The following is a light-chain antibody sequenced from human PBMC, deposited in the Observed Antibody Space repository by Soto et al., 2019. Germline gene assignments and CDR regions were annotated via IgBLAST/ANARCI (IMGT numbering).Light chain of an antibody. V-gene: IGKV1-5*01. Sequence: DIQMTQSPPTLSASVGDRVTITCRASESISRWLAWYQQEAGKAPKLLIYDASNLESGVPSRFSGSGSGTEFTLTISSLQPEDFATYYCHQYNTWTFGQGTKVEIK. CDR3: HQYNTWT. CDR2: DAS. J-gene: IGKJ1*01. CDR1: ESISRW.